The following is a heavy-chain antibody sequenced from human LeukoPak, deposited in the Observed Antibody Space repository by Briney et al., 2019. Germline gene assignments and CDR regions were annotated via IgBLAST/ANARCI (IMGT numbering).Heavy chain of an antibody. CDR1: GFIFSSYG. D-gene: IGHD2-2*01. CDR3: ATCSSTKTCPDAFDI. V-gene: IGHV3-33*01. Sequence: GGSLRLSCAASGFIFSSYGMHWVRQAPGKGLEWVAIIWYGGSNKYYADSVKGRFTVSRDNSKNTLYLQMNSLRAEDTAVYYCATCSSTKTCPDAFDIWGQGTLVTVSS. CDR2: IWYGGSNK. J-gene: IGHJ3*02.